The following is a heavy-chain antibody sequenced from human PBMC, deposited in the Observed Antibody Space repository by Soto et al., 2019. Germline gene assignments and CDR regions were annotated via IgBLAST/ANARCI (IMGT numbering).Heavy chain of an antibody. CDR3: AKDFRFYDSSGYYTGGAFDI. Sequence: GGSLRLSCAASGFTFSGYAMSWVRQAPGKGLEWVSAISGSGGSTYYADSVKGRFTISRDNSKNTLYLQMNSLRAEDTAVYYCAKDFRFYDSSGYYTGGAFDIWGQGTLLTVSS. CDR1: GFTFSGYA. V-gene: IGHV3-23*01. CDR2: ISGSGGST. D-gene: IGHD3-22*01. J-gene: IGHJ3*02.